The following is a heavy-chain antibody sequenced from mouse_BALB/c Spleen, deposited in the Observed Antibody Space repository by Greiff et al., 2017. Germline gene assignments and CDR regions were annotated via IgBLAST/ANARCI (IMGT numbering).Heavy chain of an antibody. CDR2: ISSGGST. V-gene: IGHV5-6-5*01. CDR1: GFTFSSYA. CDR3: AVYYDYFFDY. D-gene: IGHD2-4*01. Sequence: EVKVVESGGGLVKPGGSLKLSCAASGFTFSSYAMSWVRQTPEKRLEWVASISSGGSTYYPDSVKGRFTISRDNARNILYLQMSSLRSEDTAMYYCAVYYDYFFDYWGQGTTLTVSS. J-gene: IGHJ2*01.